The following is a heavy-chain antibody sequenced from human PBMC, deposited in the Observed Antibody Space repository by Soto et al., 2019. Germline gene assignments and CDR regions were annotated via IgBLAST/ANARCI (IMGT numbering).Heavy chain of an antibody. CDR2: IYHSGST. D-gene: IGHD2-8*01. CDR1: GGYISSSNL. V-gene: IGHV4-4*02. J-gene: IGHJ6*02. CDR3: ARDHKVSYCTNGVCYLAGYYYYGMDV. Sequence: SETLSLTCAFCGGYISSSNLWSWVRQPPGKGLEWIGEIYHSGSTNYNPSLKSRVTISVDKSKNQFSLKLSSVTAADTAVYYCARDHKVSYCTNGVCYLAGYYYYGMDVWGQGNTVTVS.